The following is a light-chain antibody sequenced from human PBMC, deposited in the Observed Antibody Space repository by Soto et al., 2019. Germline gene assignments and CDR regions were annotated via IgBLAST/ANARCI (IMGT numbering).Light chain of an antibody. Sequence: QSVLTQPPSASGTPGQRVTISCSGSSSNIGNNYVCWYQQYPGTAPKLLIYRNNQRPSGVPDRFSGSKSGTSASLAISGLRSDDDAEYFCAAWDDRLSGRVFGGGTKLTVL. J-gene: IGLJ3*02. CDR2: RNN. CDR1: SSNIGNNY. V-gene: IGLV1-47*01. CDR3: AAWDDRLSGRV.